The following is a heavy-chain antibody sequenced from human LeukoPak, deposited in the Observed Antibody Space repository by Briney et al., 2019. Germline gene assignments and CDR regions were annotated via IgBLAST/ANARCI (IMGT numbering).Heavy chain of an antibody. CDR2: IIGSGSST. J-gene: IGHJ4*02. Sequence: GGSLRLSCAAAGFTFSSYAMSWVRQAPGKGLEWVSAIIGSGSSTYYADSVKGRFTISRDNSKNTLFLQMNSLRAEDTAVYYCAKDRAQQLVLDFWGQGTLVTVSS. D-gene: IGHD6-13*01. CDR3: AKDRAQQLVLDF. V-gene: IGHV3-23*01. CDR1: GFTFSSYA.